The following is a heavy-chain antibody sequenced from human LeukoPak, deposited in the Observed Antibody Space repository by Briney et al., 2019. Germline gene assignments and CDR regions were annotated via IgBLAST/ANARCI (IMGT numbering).Heavy chain of an antibody. V-gene: IGHV3-66*01. CDR2: IFRDSNT. J-gene: IGHJ6*02. CDR3: ARDKSERGMDV. CDR1: GFTVSSKD. Sequence: PGGSLRLSCAASGFTVSSKDMSWVRQAPGKGLEWVSAIFRDSNTYYTNSVRGRFTISRDSSKNTLYLQMNSLRAEDTAVYYCARDKSERGMDVWGQGTTVTVSS.